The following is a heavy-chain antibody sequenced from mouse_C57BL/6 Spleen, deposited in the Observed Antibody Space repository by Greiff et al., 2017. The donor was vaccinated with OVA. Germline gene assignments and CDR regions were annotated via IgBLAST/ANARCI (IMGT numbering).Heavy chain of an antibody. D-gene: IGHD1-1*02. V-gene: IGHV10-3*01. Sequence: EADGGLVQPKGSLKLSCAASGFTFNTYAMHWVRQAPGKGLEWVARIRSKSSNYATYYADSVKDRFTISRDDSQSMLYLQMNNLKTDDTAMYYCVGELGNYASRAWFAYWGQGTLVTVSA. CDR1: GFTFNTYA. CDR3: VGELGNYASRAWFAY. CDR2: IRSKSSNYAT. J-gene: IGHJ3*01.